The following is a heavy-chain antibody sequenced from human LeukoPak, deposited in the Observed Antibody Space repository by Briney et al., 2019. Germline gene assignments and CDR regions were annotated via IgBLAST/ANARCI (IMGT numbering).Heavy chain of an antibody. CDR2: INPSVGTT. J-gene: IGHJ4*02. CDR3: ARVTAQGGDFLEPGDY. CDR1: GYTFISHY. V-gene: IGHV1-46*01. Sequence: GASVTVSCTASGYTFISHYLHWVRPAPGQGLAWMGIINPSVGTTDYAQKFQGRVTMTRDTSTTTVYMELSSLRSEDTAVYYCARVTAQGGDFLEPGDYWGQGTLVTVSS. D-gene: IGHD3-3*01.